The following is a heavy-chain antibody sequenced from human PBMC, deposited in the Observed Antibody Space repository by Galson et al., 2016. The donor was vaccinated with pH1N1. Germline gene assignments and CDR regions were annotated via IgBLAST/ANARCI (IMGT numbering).Heavy chain of an antibody. CDR2: ISWNSGSI. Sequence: SLRLSCAASGFTFDDYAMYWVRQAPGKGLEWVSGISWNSGSIGYADSVKGRFTISRDNAKNSLYLQMNSLRAEDTAVYYCARAVGNFDSHWGQGALVTVSS. J-gene: IGHJ4*02. CDR1: GFTFDDYA. V-gene: IGHV3-9*01. D-gene: IGHD3-9*01. CDR3: ARAVGNFDSH.